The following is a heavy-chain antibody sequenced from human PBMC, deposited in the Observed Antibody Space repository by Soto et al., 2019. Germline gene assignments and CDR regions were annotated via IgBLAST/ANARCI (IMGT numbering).Heavy chain of an antibody. V-gene: IGHV3-30*18. CDR2: ISYDGSNK. D-gene: IGHD6-19*01. CDR3: AKTFSAGYSSGWFLFDY. CDR1: GFTFSSYG. J-gene: IGHJ4*02. Sequence: GGSLRLSCAASGFTFSSYGMHWVRQAPGKGLEWVAVISYDGSNKYYADSVKGRFTISRDNSKNMLYLQMNSLGAEDTAVYYCAKTFSAGYSSGWFLFDYWGQGTLVTVSS.